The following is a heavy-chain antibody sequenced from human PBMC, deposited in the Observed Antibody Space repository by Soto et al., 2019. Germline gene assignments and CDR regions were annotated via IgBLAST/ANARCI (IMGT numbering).Heavy chain of an antibody. CDR2: IHYTGST. CDR3: ARVSREVRGVDTFLFDY. V-gene: IGHV4-30-4*01. J-gene: IGHJ4*02. Sequence: PSETLSLTCTVFGGSISRADYYWSWIRQPPGKGLDWIGYIHYTGSTYYNSPHKSRVTISVDTSKNQFSLKLSSVTAADTAVYYCARVSREVRGVDTFLFDYWGRGTLVTVSS. D-gene: IGHD3-10*01. CDR1: GGSISRADYY.